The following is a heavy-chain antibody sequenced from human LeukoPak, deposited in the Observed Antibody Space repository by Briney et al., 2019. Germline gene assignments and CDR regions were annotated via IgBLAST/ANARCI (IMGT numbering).Heavy chain of an antibody. CDR3: ARYSYGRNFDY. CDR1: GGSFSGYY. D-gene: IGHD5-18*01. CDR2: INHSGST. Sequence: PSETLSLTCAVYGGSFSGYYWSWIRQPPGKGLEWIGEINHSGSTNYNPSLKSRVTISVDTSKYQFSLKLSSVTAADTAVYYCARYSYGRNFDYWGQGTLVTVSS. J-gene: IGHJ4*02. V-gene: IGHV4-34*01.